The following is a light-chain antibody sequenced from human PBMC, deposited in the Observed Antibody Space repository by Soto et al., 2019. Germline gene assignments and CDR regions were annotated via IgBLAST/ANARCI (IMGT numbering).Light chain of an antibody. V-gene: IGKV3-11*01. CDR1: QSVTST. CDR2: DAS. Sequence: TQSPGTLSLSPGERATLSCRAVQSVTSTYMAWYQQKPGQAPRLLIYDASNRATGIPARFSGSGSGTDFTLTISSLEPEDFAVYYCQQRSNWPPYTFGQGTRLEIK. CDR3: QQRSNWPPYT. J-gene: IGKJ5*01.